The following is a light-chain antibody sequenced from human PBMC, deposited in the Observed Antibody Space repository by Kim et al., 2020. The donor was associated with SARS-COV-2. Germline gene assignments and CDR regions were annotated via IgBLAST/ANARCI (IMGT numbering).Light chain of an antibody. J-gene: IGLJ2*01. CDR3: SSYAGTNNLV. Sequence: GQSVTISCTGTNSDVGGYNYVSWYQQYPGKAPKVMIYEVTKRPSGVPDRFSGSKSGNTASLTVSGLQAEDEADYYCSSYAGTNNLVFGGGTQLTVL. V-gene: IGLV2-8*01. CDR2: EVT. CDR1: NSDVGGYNY.